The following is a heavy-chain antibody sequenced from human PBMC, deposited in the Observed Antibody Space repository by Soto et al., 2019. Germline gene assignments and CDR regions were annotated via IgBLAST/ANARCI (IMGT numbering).Heavy chain of an antibody. V-gene: IGHV3-30-3*01. CDR2: ISYEGSNK. CDR1: GFTFNIYA. D-gene: IGHD2-21*02. Sequence: QVQLVESGGGVVQPGRSLRLSCAASGFTFNIYALHWVRQAPGKGLEWVAVISYEGSNKYYADSVKGRVTISRDNSKNTVDLQMSSLRAEDTAMYYCARTLFRTTVVTPSDSWGQGTLVTVSS. CDR3: ARTLFRTTVVTPSDS. J-gene: IGHJ4*02.